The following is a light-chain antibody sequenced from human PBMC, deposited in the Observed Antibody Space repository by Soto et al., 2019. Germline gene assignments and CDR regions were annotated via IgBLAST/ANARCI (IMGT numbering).Light chain of an antibody. CDR2: GVS. J-gene: IGKJ5*01. CDR1: QSVGST. V-gene: IGKV3-15*01. Sequence: EIVMTQSPAPLSVSPGERASLSCRASQSVGSTLAWNQQKPGQAPRLLIYGVSSRATAVPARFIGSGSETEFSLTISSLQSDDSAVYYCPQYNKWPITFGQGTRLEI. CDR3: PQYNKWPIT.